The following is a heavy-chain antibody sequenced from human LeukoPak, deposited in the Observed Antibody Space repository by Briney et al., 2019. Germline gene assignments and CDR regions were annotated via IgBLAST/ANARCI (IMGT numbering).Heavy chain of an antibody. CDR2: ITWNGDSK. D-gene: IGHD2-15*01. CDR3: AAGKGRIYHY. V-gene: IGHV3-43*01. Sequence: GGSLRLSCAASGFKFDDYTMQWVRQAPGKGLEYLALITWNGDSKFYADSARGRFTISRDNGENSVFLQMNRLGTEDTAFYYCAAGKGRIYHYWGQGTLVTVSS. J-gene: IGHJ4*02. CDR1: GFKFDDYT.